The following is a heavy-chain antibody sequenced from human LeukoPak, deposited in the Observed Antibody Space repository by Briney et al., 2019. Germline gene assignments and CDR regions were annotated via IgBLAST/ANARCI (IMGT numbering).Heavy chain of an antibody. J-gene: IGHJ6*03. V-gene: IGHV4-39*01. CDR2: IYYSGST. CDR3: ASHRYYDSSGYYYFFNYYYYMDV. D-gene: IGHD3-22*01. CDR1: GGSISSSSYY. Sequence: PSETLSLTCTVSGGSISSSSYYWGWIRQPPGKGLEWIGSIYYSGSTYYNPSHKSRVTISVDTSKNQFSLKLSSVTAADTAVYYCASHRYYDSSGYYYFFNYYYYMDVWGKGTTVTISS.